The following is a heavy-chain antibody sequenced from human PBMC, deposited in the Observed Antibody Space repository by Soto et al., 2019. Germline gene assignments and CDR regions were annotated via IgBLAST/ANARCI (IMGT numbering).Heavy chain of an antibody. CDR1: GYTFTSYD. CDR3: ARGKMAGTDFDY. CDR2: MNPNSGNT. Sequence: ASVKVSCKASGYTFTSYDINWVRQATGQGLEWMGWMNPNSGNTGYAQKYQGRVTMNRNTSISTAYMELSSLRSEDTAVYYCARGKMAGTDFDYWGQGTLVTVSS. V-gene: IGHV1-8*01. D-gene: IGHD6-19*01. J-gene: IGHJ4*02.